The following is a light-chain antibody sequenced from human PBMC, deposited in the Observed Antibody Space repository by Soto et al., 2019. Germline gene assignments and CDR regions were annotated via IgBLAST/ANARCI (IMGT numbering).Light chain of an antibody. J-gene: IGLJ2*01. Sequence: QSALTQRASVSGSPGQSITISCTGTSSDVGAYNYVSWYQQHPGKAPKLMIYEVSNRPSGVSNRFSGSKSGNTASLTISGLQAEDEADYYCISYTRNSTLVFGGGTKLTVL. V-gene: IGLV2-14*01. CDR2: EVS. CDR3: ISYTRNSTLV. CDR1: SSDVGAYNY.